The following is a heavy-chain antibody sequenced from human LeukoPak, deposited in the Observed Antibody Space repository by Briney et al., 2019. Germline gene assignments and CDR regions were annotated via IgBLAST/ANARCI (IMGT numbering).Heavy chain of an antibody. Sequence: GGSLRLSCAASGFSFGGYALHWVRQAPGKGLERVASISWNSGDIVHADSVKGRFTISRDNAKNSLYLQMDSLRTEDTALYYCVKSGGYATAIRYFDLWGRGTLVTVSS. V-gene: IGHV3-9*01. D-gene: IGHD2-21*02. J-gene: IGHJ2*01. CDR1: GFSFGGYA. CDR3: VKSGGYATAIRYFDL. CDR2: ISWNSGDI.